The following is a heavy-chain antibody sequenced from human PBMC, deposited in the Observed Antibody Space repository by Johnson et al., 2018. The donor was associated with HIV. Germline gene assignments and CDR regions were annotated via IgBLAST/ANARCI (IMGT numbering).Heavy chain of an antibody. CDR2: IYSGGST. J-gene: IGHJ3*02. CDR1: GFTVSSNY. Sequence: VQLVESGGGLIQPGGSLRLSCAASGFTVSSNYMSWVRQAPGKGLEWVSVIYSGGSTYYADSVKGRFTVSRDNSKNTLYLQMNSLRAEDTAMYYCAKSPAKDHGGNSGAFDIWGQGTMVTVSS. CDR3: AKSPAKDHGGNSGAFDI. D-gene: IGHD4-23*01. V-gene: IGHV3-53*01.